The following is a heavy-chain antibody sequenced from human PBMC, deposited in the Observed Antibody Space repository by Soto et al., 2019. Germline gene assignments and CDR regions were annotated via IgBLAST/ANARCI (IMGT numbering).Heavy chain of an antibody. CDR1: GITFTTYG. D-gene: IGHD6-6*01. CDR3: AKEMYPRTVLDSSSPWGDY. CDR2: VSYDGSHK. J-gene: IGHJ4*02. Sequence: QVQLVQSGGGGIQPGKSLRLSCAASGITFTTYGMHWVRQTPGKGLEWVAVVSYDGSHKYYADSVKGRSTISRDDSKNTLYLQMNSLRVEDTAVYYCAKEMYPRTVLDSSSPWGDYWGQGTLVTVSS. V-gene: IGHV3-30*18.